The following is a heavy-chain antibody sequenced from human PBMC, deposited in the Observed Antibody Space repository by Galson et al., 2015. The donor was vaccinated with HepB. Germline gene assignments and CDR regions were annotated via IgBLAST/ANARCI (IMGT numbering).Heavy chain of an antibody. J-gene: IGHJ6*02. CDR3: ARSRDVTFYYYYGMDV. CDR1: GFTFSSYW. CDR2: INSDESST. Sequence: SLRLSCAASGFTFSSYWMHWVRQAPGKGLVWVSRINSDESSTSYADSVKGRFTISRDNAKNTLYLQMNSLRAEDTAVYYCARSRDVTFYYYYGMDVWGQGTTVTVSS. D-gene: IGHD3-10*02. V-gene: IGHV3-74*01.